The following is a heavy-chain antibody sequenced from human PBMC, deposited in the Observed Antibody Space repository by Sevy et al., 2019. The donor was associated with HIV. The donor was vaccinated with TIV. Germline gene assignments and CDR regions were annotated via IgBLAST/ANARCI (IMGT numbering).Heavy chain of an antibody. CDR1: GYSFTSYW. CDR2: IYPGDSDT. V-gene: IGHV5-51*01. CDR3: ARGSDRIAAAGTLNY. D-gene: IGHD6-13*01. Sequence: GESLKISCKGSGYSFTSYWIGWVRQMPGKGLEWMGIIYPGDSDTRYSPSFRGQVTISADKSISTAYLQWRSLKASDTAMYYCARGSDRIAAAGTLNYWGQGTLVTVSS. J-gene: IGHJ4*02.